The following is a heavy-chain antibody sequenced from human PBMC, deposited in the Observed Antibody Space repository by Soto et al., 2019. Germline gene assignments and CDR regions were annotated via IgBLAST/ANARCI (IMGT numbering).Heavy chain of an antibody. Sequence: QVQLVQSGAEVKKPGASVNVSCKASGYSFHTYAISWVHQAPGQGLEWVGWISGYNGNTNYAQKFQGRVTLTRDTSTKTAFMELRSLTGDDTAVYYCAREYGMDVWGQGTTVTVSS. CDR2: ISGYNGNT. V-gene: IGHV1-18*01. J-gene: IGHJ6*02. CDR3: AREYGMDV. CDR1: GYSFHTYA.